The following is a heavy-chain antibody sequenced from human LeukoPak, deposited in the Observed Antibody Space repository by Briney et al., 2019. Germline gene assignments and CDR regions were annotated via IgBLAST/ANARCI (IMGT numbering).Heavy chain of an antibody. CDR3: ARGRALYDILTLGY. CDR1: GFTFSSYW. Sequence: GGSLRLSCAASGFTFSSYWMHWVGQAPGKGLVWVSRINSDGSSTSYADSVKGRFTISRDNAKNTLYLQMNSLRAEDTAVYYCARGRALYDILTLGYWGQGTLVTVSS. V-gene: IGHV3-74*01. J-gene: IGHJ4*02. CDR2: INSDGSST. D-gene: IGHD3-9*01.